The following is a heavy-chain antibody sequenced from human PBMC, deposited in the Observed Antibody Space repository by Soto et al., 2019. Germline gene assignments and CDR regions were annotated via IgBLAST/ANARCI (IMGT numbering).Heavy chain of an antibody. CDR2: ISAYNGNT. J-gene: IGHJ5*02. Sequence: APVKVSRKGFGLHLSRYWFSRGRQGPGQGLEWMGWISAYNGNTNYAQKLQGRVTMTTDTSTSTAYMELRSLRSDDTAMYYCAFDCGNLFYWFDPWGQGTLVTVSS. CDR3: AFDCGNLFYWFDP. V-gene: IGHV1-18*01. D-gene: IGHD3-9*01. CDR1: LHLSRYW.